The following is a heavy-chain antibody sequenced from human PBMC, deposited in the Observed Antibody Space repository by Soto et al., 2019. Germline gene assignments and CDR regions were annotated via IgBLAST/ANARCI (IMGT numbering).Heavy chain of an antibody. CDR2: ISSSGSFK. J-gene: IGHJ4*02. Sequence: GGSLRLSCAASGFSFSSDSMGWVRQAPGKGLEWVSSISSSGSFKNYADSVKGRFTISRDNAKNSLYLLLSGLKEEDTAGYYCARDPPTGTTLEWDDSWGPGTLVTVSS. V-gene: IGHV3-21*01. CDR3: ARDPPTGTTLEWDDS. D-gene: IGHD1-7*01. CDR1: GFSFSSDS.